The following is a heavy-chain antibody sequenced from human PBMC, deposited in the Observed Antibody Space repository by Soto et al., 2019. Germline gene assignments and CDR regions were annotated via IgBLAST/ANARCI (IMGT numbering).Heavy chain of an antibody. J-gene: IGHJ3*02. D-gene: IGHD5-12*01. V-gene: IGHV3-53*04. CDR3: AGGLLTKYSGNVYAFDI. Sequence: GGSLRLSCAASGFTVSSNYMSWVRQAPGKGLEWVSVIYSGGSTYYADSVKGRFTISRHNSKNTLYLHMNSLRAADPAVYYCAGGLLTKYSGNVYAFDIWGKGTMVTVSS. CDR1: GFTVSSNY. CDR2: IYSGGST.